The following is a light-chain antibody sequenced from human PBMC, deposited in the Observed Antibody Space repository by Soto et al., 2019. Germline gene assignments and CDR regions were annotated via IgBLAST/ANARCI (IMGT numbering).Light chain of an antibody. Sequence: QSALTQPPSASGTPGQRVTISCSGSSSNIGSKTVNWYQQLPGTAPKLLIYSNYQRPSGVPDRFSGSKSGTSASLAICGFQSEDEADYYCSAWDASLNGYVFGTGTKVTVL. CDR3: SAWDASLNGYV. CDR1: SSNIGSKT. J-gene: IGLJ1*01. V-gene: IGLV1-44*01. CDR2: SNY.